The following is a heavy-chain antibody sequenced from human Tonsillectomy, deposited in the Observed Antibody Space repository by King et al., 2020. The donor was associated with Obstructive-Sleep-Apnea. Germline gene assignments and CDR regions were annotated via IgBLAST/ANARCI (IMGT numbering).Heavy chain of an antibody. CDR1: GFTFSSYA. CDR3: AKGPLCSTSCPITYYYYYYGMDV. Sequence: VQLVESGGGLVQPGGSLRLSCAASGFTFSSYAMSWVRQAPGKGLEWVSAISGSGGSTYYADSVKGRFTISRDNSKNTLYLQMNSLRAEDTAVYYCAKGPLCSTSCPITYYYYYYGMDVWGQGTTVTVSS. D-gene: IGHD2-2*01. V-gene: IGHV3-23*04. CDR2: ISGSGGST. J-gene: IGHJ6*02.